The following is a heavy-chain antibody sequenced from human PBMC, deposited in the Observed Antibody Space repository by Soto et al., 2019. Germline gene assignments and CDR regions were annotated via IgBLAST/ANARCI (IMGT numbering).Heavy chain of an antibody. Sequence: SETLSLTCTVSGGSISSYYWSWIRQPPGKGLEWIGYIYYSGSTNYNPSLKSRVTISVDTSKNQFSLKLSSVTAADTAVYYCARDQGDYYDSSGYYYSWFDPWGQGTLVTVSS. CDR2: IYYSGST. CDR3: ARDQGDYYDSSGYYYSWFDP. D-gene: IGHD3-22*01. V-gene: IGHV4-59*01. J-gene: IGHJ5*02. CDR1: GGSISSYY.